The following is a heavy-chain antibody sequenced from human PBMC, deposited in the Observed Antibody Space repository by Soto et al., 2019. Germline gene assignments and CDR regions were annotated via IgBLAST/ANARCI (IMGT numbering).Heavy chain of an antibody. J-gene: IGHJ4*02. D-gene: IGHD3-22*01. CDR2: IYYSGST. CDR1: GGSISSSSYY. CDR3: ASHAEWGYDSSGYYDY. Sequence: QLQLQESGPGLVKPSETLSLTCTVSGGSISSSSYYWGWIRQPPGKGLEWIGSIYYSGSTYYNPSLKSRVTLSVDTSKNQFSLKLSSVTAADTAVYYCASHAEWGYDSSGYYDYWGQGTLVTVSS. V-gene: IGHV4-39*01.